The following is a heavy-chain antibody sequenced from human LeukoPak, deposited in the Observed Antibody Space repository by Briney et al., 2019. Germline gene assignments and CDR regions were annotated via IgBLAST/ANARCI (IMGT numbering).Heavy chain of an antibody. V-gene: IGHV3-66*04. CDR3: TRHDMVRGVMAYETFDY. J-gene: IGHJ4*02. D-gene: IGHD3-10*01. Sequence: GGSLRLSCAASGFIVSGNYMSWVRQAPGKGLEWVSVIYSGGNTYYADSVKGRFTISRDNSKNTLYLQMNSLRAEDTAVYYCTRHDMVRGVMAYETFDYWGQGTLVTVSS. CDR2: IYSGGNT. CDR1: GFIVSGNY.